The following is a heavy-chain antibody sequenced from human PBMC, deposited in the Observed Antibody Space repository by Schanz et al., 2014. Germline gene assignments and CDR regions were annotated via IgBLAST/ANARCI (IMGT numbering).Heavy chain of an antibody. V-gene: IGHV3-23*04. CDR1: RFTFSNYA. CDR3: ARQRSYFYAMDV. J-gene: IGHJ6*02. Sequence: EVQLVESGGGLVQPGGSLRLSCAASRFTFSNYAMSWVRQAPGKGLEWVSAISGSGGSTYYADSVKGRFTISRDNSKNTLYLQMNSLRAEDTAVYYCARQRSYFYAMDVWGQGTTVTASS. CDR2: ISGSGGST.